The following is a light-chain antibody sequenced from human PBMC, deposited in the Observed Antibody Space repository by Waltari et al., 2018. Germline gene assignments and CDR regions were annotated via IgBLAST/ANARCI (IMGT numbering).Light chain of an antibody. CDR1: QSINSW. V-gene: IGKV1-5*03. J-gene: IGKJ1*01. CDR2: KAS. CDR3: QQYRTNPWT. Sequence: DIQMTQSPPTLSASVGDRVTPTCRASQSINSWLAWYQQKPGIAPKLLIYKASSLESGVPSRFSGSGSGTEFTLTISSLQPDDLATYYCQQYRTNPWTFGQGTKVEIE.